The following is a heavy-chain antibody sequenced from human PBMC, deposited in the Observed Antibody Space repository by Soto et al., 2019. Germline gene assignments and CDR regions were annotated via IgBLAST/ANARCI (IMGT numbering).Heavy chain of an antibody. D-gene: IGHD3-9*01. CDR1: GYTFTSYD. CDR2: MNPNSGNT. CDR3: ARVSSLRYFDWFPLPYNWFDP. V-gene: IGHV1-8*01. J-gene: IGHJ5*02. Sequence: QVQLVQSGAEVKKPGASVKVSCKASGYTFTSYDINWVRQATGQGLEWMGWMNPNSGNTGYAEKFQGIVTITRTTSISTAYIGLSSIRSEDTSVYYCARVSSLRYFDWFPLPYNWFDPWGQGTLVTVSS.